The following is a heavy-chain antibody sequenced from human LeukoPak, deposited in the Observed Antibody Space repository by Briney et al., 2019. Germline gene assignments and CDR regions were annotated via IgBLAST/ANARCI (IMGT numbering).Heavy chain of an antibody. CDR3: ARGDTAMAYGGFDY. CDR1: GGSISSGGYY. D-gene: IGHD5-18*01. CDR2: IYYSGST. J-gene: IGHJ4*02. Sequence: SETLSLTCTVSGGSISSGGYYWSWIRQHPGTGLEWIGYIYYSGSTYYNPSLKSRVTISVDTSKNQFSLKLSSVTAADTAVYYCARGDTAMAYGGFDYWGQGTLVTVSS. V-gene: IGHV4-31*03.